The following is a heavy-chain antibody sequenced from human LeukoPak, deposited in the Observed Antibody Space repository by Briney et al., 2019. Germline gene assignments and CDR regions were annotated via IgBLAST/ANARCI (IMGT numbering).Heavy chain of an antibody. CDR2: IRQDGSDK. CDR3: ARVVRSSWYGGIDY. J-gene: IGHJ4*02. CDR1: GFTFSSYW. Sequence: PGGSLRLSCAASGFTFSSYWMSWVRQTPGKGLEWLANIRQDGSDKYYVDSVRGRFTISRDNAKNSLYLQMNSLRADDTAVYYCARVVRSSWYGGIDYWGQGTLVTVSS. V-gene: IGHV3-7*01. D-gene: IGHD6-13*01.